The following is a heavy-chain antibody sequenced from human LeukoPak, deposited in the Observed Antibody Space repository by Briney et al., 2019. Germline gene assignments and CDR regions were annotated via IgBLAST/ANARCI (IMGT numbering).Heavy chain of an antibody. D-gene: IGHD3-22*01. CDR1: GFIVSTNY. CDR3: ARHEGITMIMN. Sequence: GGSLRLSCAASGFIVSTNYMSWVRQAPGNGLGWVSVIYGGCSTYYADSVKGIFTISRDNSKNSLYLQMNSLRAEDTAVYYCARHEGITMIMNWGQGTLVTVSS. CDR2: IYGGCST. V-gene: IGHV3-66*04. J-gene: IGHJ4*02.